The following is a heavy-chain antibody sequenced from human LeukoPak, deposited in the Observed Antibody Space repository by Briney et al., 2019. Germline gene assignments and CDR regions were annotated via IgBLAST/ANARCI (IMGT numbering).Heavy chain of an antibody. CDR2: ISGDGSMT. CDR3: ASLLTPYHGSGGGGVDV. D-gene: IGHD3-10*01. J-gene: IGHJ6*02. V-gene: IGHV3-74*01. CDR1: GFTFSTHW. Sequence: GGSLRLSCAASGFTFSTHWMYWVRQAPGKELVWVSRISGDGSMTSYADSVKGRFTISRDNAKDTLFLHMTSLRVEDTAVYSCASLLTPYHGSGGGGVDVWGQGTTATVSS.